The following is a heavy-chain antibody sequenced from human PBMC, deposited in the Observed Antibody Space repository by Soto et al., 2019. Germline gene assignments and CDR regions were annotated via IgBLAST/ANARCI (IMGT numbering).Heavy chain of an antibody. J-gene: IGHJ5*02. Sequence: SETLSLTCTVSGGSISSSSYYWGWIRQPPGKGLEWIGSIYYSGSTYYNPSLKSRVTISVDTSKNQFSLKLSSVTAADTAVYYCARHQWELQPQYNWFDPWGQGTQVTVSS. CDR3: ARHQWELQPQYNWFDP. V-gene: IGHV4-39*01. D-gene: IGHD1-26*01. CDR2: IYYSGST. CDR1: GGSISSSSYY.